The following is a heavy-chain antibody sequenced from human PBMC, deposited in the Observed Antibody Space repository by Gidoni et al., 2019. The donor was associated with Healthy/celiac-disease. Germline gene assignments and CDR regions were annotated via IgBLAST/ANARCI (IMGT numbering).Heavy chain of an antibody. CDR2: IWYDGSNK. J-gene: IGHJ3*02. V-gene: IGHV3-33*01. CDR3: ARGSPAWQLVGRGAFDI. D-gene: IGHD6-6*01. Sequence: APGKGLEWVAVIWYDGSNKYYADSVKGRFTISRDNSKNTLYLQMNSLRAEDTAVYYCARGSPAWQLVGRGAFDIWGQGTMVTVSS.